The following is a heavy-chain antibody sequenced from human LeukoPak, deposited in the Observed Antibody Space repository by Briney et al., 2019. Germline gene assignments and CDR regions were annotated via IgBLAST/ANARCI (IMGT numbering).Heavy chain of an antibody. D-gene: IGHD6-13*01. CDR3: ARAVAAAGPPPDY. CDR1: GFTFSSYA. V-gene: IGHV3-21*01. CDR2: ISATTGNI. J-gene: IGHJ4*02. Sequence: GGSLRLSCAASGFTFSSYAMNWVRQAPGKGLEWVSSISATTGNIFYADSVRGRFTISRDNAKNSLYLQMNSLTADDTAVYYFARAVAAAGPPPDYWGQGTLVTVSS.